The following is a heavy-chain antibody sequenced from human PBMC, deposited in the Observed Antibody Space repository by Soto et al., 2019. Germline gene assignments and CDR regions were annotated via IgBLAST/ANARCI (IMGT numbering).Heavy chain of an antibody. CDR3: ATAIADDAFDI. CDR1: GYTFTSYA. Sequence: ASVKVSCKASGYTFTSYAMHWVRQAPGQRLEWIGWINAGNGNTKYSQKFQGRVTITRDTSASTAYMELSSLRSEDTAVYYCATAIADDAFDIWGRGTMVTVSS. J-gene: IGHJ3*02. V-gene: IGHV1-3*01. CDR2: INAGNGNT. D-gene: IGHD2-2*01.